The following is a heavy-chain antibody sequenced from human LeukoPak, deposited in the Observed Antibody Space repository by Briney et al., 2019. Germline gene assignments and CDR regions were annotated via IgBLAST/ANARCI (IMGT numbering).Heavy chain of an antibody. CDR3: ARGQSGDPAFDI. CDR2: IYHGGTT. CDR1: GFSVSNNY. Sequence: PGASLRLSCEASGFSVSNNYMTWVRQAPGKGLEWVSVIYHGGTTYYGDSVEGRFTISRDNSRNTLNLQMNSLRAEDTAVYFCARGQSGDPAFDIWGQGTMVTVSS. V-gene: IGHV3-53*01. D-gene: IGHD4-17*01. J-gene: IGHJ3*02.